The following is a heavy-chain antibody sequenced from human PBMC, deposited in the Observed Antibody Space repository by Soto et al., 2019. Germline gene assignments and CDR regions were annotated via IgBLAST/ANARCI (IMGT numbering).Heavy chain of an antibody. CDR1: GFTVNSNY. J-gene: IGHJ4*02. Sequence: EVQLVESGGCLVQPGGSLRLSCAASGFTVNSNYMSWVRQAPGKGLEWVSVIYSGGSTYYADSVEGRFTISRDNSKNTLYLQMNNLRAEDTAGYFCATSSPTRYCSTSSYNYYWGQGTLVTVSS. CDR3: ATSSPTRYCSTSSYNYY. V-gene: IGHV3-66*01. D-gene: IGHD2-2*01. CDR2: IYSGGST.